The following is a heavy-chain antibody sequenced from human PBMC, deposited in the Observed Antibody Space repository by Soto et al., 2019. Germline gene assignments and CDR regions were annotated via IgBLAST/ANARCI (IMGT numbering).Heavy chain of an antibody. D-gene: IGHD4-17*01. CDR2: ISSSSSYI. Sequence: GSLRLSCAASGFTFSSYSMNWVRQAPGKGLEWVSSISSSSSYIYYADSVKGRFTISRDNAKNSLYLQMNSLRAEDTAVYYCARDYGGNPSPDYWGQGTLVTVSS. J-gene: IGHJ4*02. V-gene: IGHV3-21*01. CDR3: ARDYGGNPSPDY. CDR1: GFTFSSYS.